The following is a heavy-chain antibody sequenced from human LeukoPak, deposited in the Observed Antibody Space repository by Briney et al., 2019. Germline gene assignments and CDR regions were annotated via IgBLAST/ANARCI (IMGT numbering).Heavy chain of an antibody. Sequence: SETLSLTCTVSGGSISSYYWSWIRQPAGKGLEWIGRIYTSGSTNYNPSLKSRVTMSVDTSKNQFSLKLSSVTAADTAVYYCGRDRDHYRSGSFFDPWGQGTLVTVSS. V-gene: IGHV4-4*07. J-gene: IGHJ5*02. CDR3: GRDRDHYRSGSFFDP. CDR2: IYTSGST. CDR1: GGSISSYY. D-gene: IGHD3-10*01.